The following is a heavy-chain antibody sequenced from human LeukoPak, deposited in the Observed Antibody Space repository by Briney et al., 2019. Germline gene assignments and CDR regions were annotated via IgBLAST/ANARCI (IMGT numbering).Heavy chain of an antibody. Sequence: SETLSLTCTVSGGSISSYYWSWIRQPPGKGLEWIGYIYYSGSTNYNPSLKSRVTISVKTSKNQFSLKLSSVTAADTAVYYCARVTGYMIEDYSDYWGQGTLVTVSS. D-gene: IGHD3-22*01. CDR3: ARVTGYMIEDYSDY. CDR2: IYYSGST. J-gene: IGHJ4*02. V-gene: IGHV4-59*01. CDR1: GGSISSYY.